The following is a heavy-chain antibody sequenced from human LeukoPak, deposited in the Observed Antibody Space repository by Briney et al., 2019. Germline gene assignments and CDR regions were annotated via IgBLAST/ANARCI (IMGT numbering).Heavy chain of an antibody. CDR1: GYTFTSYD. J-gene: IGHJ4*02. V-gene: IGHV1-2*06. CDR3: ARVSGGTLWTFDY. D-gene: IGHD3-3*01. CDR2: INPSNGDT. Sequence: ASVKVSCKASGYTFTSYDINWVRQAPGQGLEWMGRINPSNGDTIYAQKFQGRVTMTRDTSISTASMELNRLRSDDTAVYYCARVSGGTLWTFDYWGQGTLVTVSS.